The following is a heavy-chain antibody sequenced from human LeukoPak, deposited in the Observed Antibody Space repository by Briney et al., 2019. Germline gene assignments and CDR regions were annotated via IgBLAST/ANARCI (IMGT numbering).Heavy chain of an antibody. Sequence: GGSLRLSCAASGFTFSSYWMHWVRQAPGKGLVWVSRINSDVSSTSYADSVKGRFTISRDNAKNTLYLQMNSLRAEDTAVYYCARGAHIVVVPAATDYWGQGTLVTVSS. J-gene: IGHJ4*02. CDR1: GFTFSSYW. D-gene: IGHD2-2*01. V-gene: IGHV3-74*01. CDR3: ARGAHIVVVPAATDY. CDR2: INSDVSST.